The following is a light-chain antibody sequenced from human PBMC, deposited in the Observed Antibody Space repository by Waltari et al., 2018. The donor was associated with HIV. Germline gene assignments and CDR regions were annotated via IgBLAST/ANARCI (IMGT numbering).Light chain of an antibody. CDR2: GNS. CDR1: SPNIGAGYD. J-gene: IGLJ2*01. V-gene: IGLV1-40*01. CDR3: QSYDSSLSGYVV. Sequence: QSVLTQPPSVSGAPGPRVTISCTGSSPNIGAGYDVHWYQQLPGTAPKLLIYGNSNRPSGVPDRFSGSKSGTSASLAITGLQAEDEADYYCQSYDSSLSGYVVFGGGTKLTVL.